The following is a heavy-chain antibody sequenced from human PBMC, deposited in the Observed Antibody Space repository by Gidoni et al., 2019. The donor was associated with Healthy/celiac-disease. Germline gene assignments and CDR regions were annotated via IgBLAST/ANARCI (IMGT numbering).Heavy chain of an antibody. V-gene: IGHV1-2*02. D-gene: IGHD6-13*01. Sequence: GQGLAWMGWINPNSGGTNYAQKFQGRVTMTRDTSISTAYMELSRLRSDDTAVYYCASIASYGMDVWGQGTTVTVSS. CDR2: INPNSGGT. J-gene: IGHJ6*02. CDR3: ASIASYGMDV.